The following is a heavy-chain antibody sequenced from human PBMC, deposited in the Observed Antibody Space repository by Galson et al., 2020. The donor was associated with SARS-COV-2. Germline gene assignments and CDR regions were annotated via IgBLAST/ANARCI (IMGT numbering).Heavy chain of an antibody. D-gene: IGHD4-4*01. CDR1: GYTFSNYA. CDR2: INAADGNT. CDR3: AKQGNAH. J-gene: IGHJ4*02. Sequence: GESLKISCKASGYTFSNYAMHWVRQAPGQRLEWMGWINAADGNTFYLQKIQDRLTLTRDTSATTVYMELRGLTSEDTAVYYCAKQGNAHWGQGTLITVSS. V-gene: IGHV1-3*01.